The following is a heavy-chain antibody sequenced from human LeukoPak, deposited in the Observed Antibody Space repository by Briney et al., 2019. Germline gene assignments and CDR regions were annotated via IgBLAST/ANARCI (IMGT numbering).Heavy chain of an antibody. D-gene: IGHD1-26*01. J-gene: IGHJ4*02. CDR3: AKVVGATDYFDY. V-gene: IGHV3-23*01. Sequence: GGSLRLSCAASGFTFSSYAMSWVRQAPGKGLEWVSSISASGGSTYYADSVKGRFTFSRDKSKSTLYLQMNSLRAEDTAVYYCAKVVGATDYFDYWGQGTLVTVSS. CDR1: GFTFSSYA. CDR2: ISASGGST.